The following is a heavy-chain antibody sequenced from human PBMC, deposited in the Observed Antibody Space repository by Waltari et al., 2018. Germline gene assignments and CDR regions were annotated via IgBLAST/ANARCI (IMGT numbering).Heavy chain of an antibody. CDR1: GFTFSSYG. CDR3: ARVRRYFDWLPLFDY. J-gene: IGHJ4*02. V-gene: IGHV3-30*02. Sequence: QVQLVESGGGVVQPGGSLRLSCAASGFTFSSYGMHWVRQAPGKGLEWVAFIRYDGSNKYYADSVKGRFTISRDNSKNTLYLQMNSLRSEDTAVYYCARVRRYFDWLPLFDYWGQGTLVTVSS. D-gene: IGHD3-9*01. CDR2: IRYDGSNK.